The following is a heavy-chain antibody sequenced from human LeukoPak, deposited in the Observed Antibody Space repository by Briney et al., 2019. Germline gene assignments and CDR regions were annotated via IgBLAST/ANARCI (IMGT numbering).Heavy chain of an antibody. Sequence: GGSLRPSCAASGFTFDDYTMHWVRQAPGKGLEWVSLISWDGGSTYYADSVKGRFTISRDNSKNSLYLQMNSLRTEDTALYYCAKDWPQVGATTFAFDIWGQGTMVTVSS. CDR3: AKDWPQVGATTFAFDI. D-gene: IGHD1-26*01. V-gene: IGHV3-43*01. J-gene: IGHJ3*02. CDR1: GFTFDDYT. CDR2: ISWDGGST.